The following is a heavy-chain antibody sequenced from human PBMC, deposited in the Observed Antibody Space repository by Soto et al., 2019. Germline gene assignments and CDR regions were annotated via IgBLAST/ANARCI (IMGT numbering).Heavy chain of an antibody. D-gene: IGHD4-17*01. CDR3: ARAHDYGDYVDY. CDR1: GGSISSYY. V-gene: IGHV4-59*01. J-gene: IGHJ4*02. CDR2: IYYSGST. Sequence: SETLSLTCTVSGGSISSYYWSWIRQPPGKGLEWIGYIYYSGSTNYNPSLKSRVTISVDTSKNQFSLKLSSVTAADTAVYYCARAHDYGDYVDYWGQGTLVTVSS.